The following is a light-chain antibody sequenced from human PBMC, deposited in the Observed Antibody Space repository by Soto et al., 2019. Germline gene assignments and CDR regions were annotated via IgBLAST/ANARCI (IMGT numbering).Light chain of an antibody. CDR1: QNINNL. V-gene: IGKV1-5*03. CDR3: QHYYTYPYT. Sequence: DIQMTQSPSTLSTSVGGRVTISCRASQNINNLLAWYQQKPGKVPKLLFYKASSLESGVPSRFSGSGSGTDLTLTISSLQPDDFATYYCQHYYTYPYTFGQGTKREIK. J-gene: IGKJ2*01. CDR2: KAS.